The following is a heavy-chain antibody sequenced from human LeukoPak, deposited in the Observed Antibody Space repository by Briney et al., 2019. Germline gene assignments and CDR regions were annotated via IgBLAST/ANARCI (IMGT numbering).Heavy chain of an antibody. D-gene: IGHD6-13*01. V-gene: IGHV4-34*01. CDR3: ARGTTAGYSSSWYSWFDP. J-gene: IGHJ5*02. Sequence: SETLSLTCAVYGGSFGGYYWSWIRQPPGKGLEWMGEINHSGSTNYKPPLKSRVTISVTTSRNQCSRKLSSVTAADTAVYYWARGTTAGYSSSWYSWFDPWGQGTLVTVSS. CDR2: INHSGST. CDR1: GGSFGGYY.